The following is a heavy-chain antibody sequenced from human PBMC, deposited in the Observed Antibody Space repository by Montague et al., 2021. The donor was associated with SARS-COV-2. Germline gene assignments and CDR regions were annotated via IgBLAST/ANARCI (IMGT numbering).Heavy chain of an antibody. V-gene: IGHV4-38-2*02. CDR1: GFSIGSGDY. J-gene: IGHJ3*02. CDR3: VREKAGGLRNVFDI. CDR2: IYHSGTT. Sequence: SETLSLTCTVSGFSIGSGDYWGWIRQPPGKELEWIGSIYHSGTTXYNRSLQSRLTMSIDTSTNQFSLRLTSVTAADTAVFFCVREKAGGLRNVFDIWGQGTTVTVSS.